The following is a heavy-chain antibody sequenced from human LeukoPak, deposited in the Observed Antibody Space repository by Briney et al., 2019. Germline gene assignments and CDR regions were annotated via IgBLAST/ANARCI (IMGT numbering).Heavy chain of an antibody. CDR1: GFMFSSYW. J-gene: IGHJ4*02. CDR2: INQDGSEK. V-gene: IGHV3-7*01. D-gene: IGHD3-10*01. CDR3: ARFYSDSGTYPGDY. Sequence: PGGSLRLSCAAYGFMFSSYWMGWVRQAPGKGLEWVANINQDGSEKYYVDPVKGRFTISRDNAENSLYLQMNSLRAEDTAVYYCARFYSDSGTYPGDYWGQGTLVTISS.